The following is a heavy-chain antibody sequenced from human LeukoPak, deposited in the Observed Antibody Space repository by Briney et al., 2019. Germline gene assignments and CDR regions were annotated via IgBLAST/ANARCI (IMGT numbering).Heavy chain of an antibody. V-gene: IGHV1-2*02. CDR3: ARVSTLYRGLPTPLYFDY. Sequence: ASVKVSCKASGYTFTGYYMHWVRQAPGQGLEWMGWINPNSGGTNYAQKFQGRVTMTRDTSISTAYMGLSRLRSDDTAVYYCARVSTLYRGLPTPLYFDYWGQGTLVTVSS. J-gene: IGHJ4*02. CDR1: GYTFTGYY. D-gene: IGHD2-15*01. CDR2: INPNSGGT.